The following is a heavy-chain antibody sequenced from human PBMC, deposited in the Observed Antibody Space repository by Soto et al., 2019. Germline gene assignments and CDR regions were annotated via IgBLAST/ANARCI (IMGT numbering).Heavy chain of an antibody. CDR2: IYPGDSDT. V-gene: IGHV5-51*01. J-gene: IGHJ4*02. D-gene: IGHD6-19*01. CDR3: ARHHGVAGPYIDY. Sequence: PGESLKISCSGSGYSFTSDWIGWVRQMPGKGLEWMGIIYPGDSDTRYSPSFQGQVTISADKSISTAYLQWSSLKASDTAMYYCARHHGVAGPYIDYWGQGTLVTVSS. CDR1: GYSFTSDW.